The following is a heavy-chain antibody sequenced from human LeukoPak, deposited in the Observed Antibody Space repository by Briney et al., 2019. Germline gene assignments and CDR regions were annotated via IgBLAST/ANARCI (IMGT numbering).Heavy chain of an antibody. Sequence: PSETLSLTCSVSDDSITIYYWTWIRQPPGKGLEWIGYIDHTGTTNYNPSLNSRVTISRDTSKNHFSLQLSSVTAADTAVYYCARSYYDILTGLSYYYMDVWGKGTTVTVSS. J-gene: IGHJ6*03. CDR2: IDHTGTT. CDR1: DDSITIYY. CDR3: ARSYYDILTGLSYYYMDV. D-gene: IGHD3-9*01. V-gene: IGHV4-59*01.